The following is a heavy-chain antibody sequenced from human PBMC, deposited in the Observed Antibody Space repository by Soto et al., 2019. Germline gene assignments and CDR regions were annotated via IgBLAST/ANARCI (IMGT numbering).Heavy chain of an antibody. J-gene: IGHJ4*02. CDR1: GFTFSSYG. CDR3: AKTSAAPGRDCPGH. D-gene: IGHD2-21*02. V-gene: IGHV3-23*01. CDR2: ISASGDST. Sequence: EVQVLESGGGLARPGGSVTLSCATSGFTFSSYGMTWVRQAPGKGLEWVSAISASGDSTFYADSLGGRFTISRDNSKNTVCLQMKRLRAGDTATYYVAKTSAAPGRDCPGHWGQGTQVTVSS.